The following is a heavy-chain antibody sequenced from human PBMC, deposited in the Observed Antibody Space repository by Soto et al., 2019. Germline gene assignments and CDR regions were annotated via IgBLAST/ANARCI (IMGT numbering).Heavy chain of an antibody. V-gene: IGHV1-69*01. CDR2: FVPMFGSA. D-gene: IGHD3-9*01. CDR1: GTTFDSFT. Sequence: QVQLEQSGPELKIPGSSVKVSCKPSGTTFDSFTFSWVRQAPGQGLEWMGGFVPMFGSASIAQRFQGRVRMTADASTGTGSVELSDLRSEDSAIYYCAREDDTTGHYSWFDPWGPGTLVTVSS. J-gene: IGHJ5*02. CDR3: AREDDTTGHYSWFDP.